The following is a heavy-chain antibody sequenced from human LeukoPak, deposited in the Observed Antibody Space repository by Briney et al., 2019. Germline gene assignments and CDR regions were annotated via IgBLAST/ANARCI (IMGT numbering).Heavy chain of an antibody. CDR3: ARGGSGSQYFAY. Sequence: SETLSLTCTVSGGSISSGDYYWSWIRQPPGKGLEWIGYVYYSGSSYYNPSLKSRVTISVDTSKNQLSLKLSSVTAADTAVYYCARGGSGSQYFAYWGQGTLVTVSS. D-gene: IGHD1-26*01. V-gene: IGHV4-30-4*01. J-gene: IGHJ4*02. CDR2: VYYSGSS. CDR1: GGSISSGDYY.